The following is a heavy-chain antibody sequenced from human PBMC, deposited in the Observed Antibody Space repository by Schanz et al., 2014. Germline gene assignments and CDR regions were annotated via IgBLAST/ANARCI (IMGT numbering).Heavy chain of an antibody. D-gene: IGHD4-17*01. CDR2: IGGSGDST. Sequence: EVHLLESGGGLVQPGGSLRLSCAASGFTFSNHALSWVRQAPGKGLEWVSGIGGSGDSTHYADSVKGRFIISRDNPKNSLCLQMNSLRAEDTALYYCARVLGGDEGLDQWGQGTLVTVSS. J-gene: IGHJ4*02. CDR3: ARVLGGDEGLDQ. V-gene: IGHV3-23*01. CDR1: GFTFSNHA.